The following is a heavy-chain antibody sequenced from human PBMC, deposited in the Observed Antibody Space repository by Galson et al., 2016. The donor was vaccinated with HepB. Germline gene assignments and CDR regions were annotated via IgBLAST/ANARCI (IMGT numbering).Heavy chain of an antibody. J-gene: IGHJ6*02. Sequence: SVKVSCKASGDTLGTYAISWVRQAPGQGLQWMGGIIPMFGTTNYEQNYQDRVTITADESTNTAYMERSSLRYDDTAMYYCARGRLLSTMATSGVPYYHYGKDVWGQGTTVTVSS. CDR1: GDTLGTYA. CDR3: ARGRLLSTMATSGVPYYHYGKDV. D-gene: IGHD5-24*01. CDR2: IIPMFGTT. V-gene: IGHV1-69*13.